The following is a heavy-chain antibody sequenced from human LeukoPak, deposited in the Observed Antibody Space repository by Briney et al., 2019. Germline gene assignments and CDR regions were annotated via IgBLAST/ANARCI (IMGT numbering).Heavy chain of an antibody. J-gene: IGHJ4*02. CDR1: GXSVSSNSGA. Sequence: SQTLSLTWAISGXSVSSNSGAWNWIRQSPSIGLEWLGRTYYRSKWYNDYAVSVKSRITINPDTSRTQFSLQLNSVTPEDTAVYYCARGGSGWYWDYWGQGTLVTVSS. CDR3: ARGGSGWYWDY. D-gene: IGHD6-19*01. CDR2: TYYRSKWYN. V-gene: IGHV6-1*01.